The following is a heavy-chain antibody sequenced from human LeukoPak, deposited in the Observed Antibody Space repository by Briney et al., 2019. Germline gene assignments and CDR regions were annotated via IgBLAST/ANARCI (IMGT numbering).Heavy chain of an antibody. CDR3: AKDPRIVGATSYYYYYYYMDV. D-gene: IGHD1-26*01. CDR1: GFTFSSYA. Sequence: GGSLRLSCAASGFTFSSYAMSWVRQAPGKGLEWVSAISGSGGSTYYADSVKGRFTISRDNSKNTLYLQMNSLRAEDTAVYYCAKDPRIVGATSYYYYYYYMDVWGKGTTVTVSS. CDR2: ISGSGGST. J-gene: IGHJ6*03. V-gene: IGHV3-23*01.